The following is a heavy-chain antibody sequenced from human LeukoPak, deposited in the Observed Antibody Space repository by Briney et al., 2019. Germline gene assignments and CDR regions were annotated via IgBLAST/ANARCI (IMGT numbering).Heavy chain of an antibody. V-gene: IGHV3-7*01. J-gene: IGHJ4*02. CDR3: ARDAAPGYSSGWYYVDY. CDR1: GFTFSSYW. CDR2: IKQDGSEK. D-gene: IGHD6-19*01. Sequence: GGSLRLSCAASGFTFSSYWMSWVRQAPGKGLEWVANIKQDGSEKYYVDSVKGRFTISRDNAKNSLYLQMNSLRAEDTAVYYCARDAAPGYSSGWYYVDYWGQGTLVTVSS.